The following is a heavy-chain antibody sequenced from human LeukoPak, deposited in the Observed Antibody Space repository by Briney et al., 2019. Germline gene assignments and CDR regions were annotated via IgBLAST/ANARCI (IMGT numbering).Heavy chain of an antibody. CDR3: ATGPYCSGGSCWQTDFQH. Sequence: ASVKISCKVSGYTFTDYYMHWVQQAPGKGLEWMGLVDPEDGETIYAEKFQGRVTITADTSTDTAYMELSSLRSEDTAVYYCATGPYCSGGSCWQTDFQHWGQGTLVTVSS. CDR1: GYTFTDYY. J-gene: IGHJ1*01. CDR2: VDPEDGET. D-gene: IGHD2-15*01. V-gene: IGHV1-69-2*01.